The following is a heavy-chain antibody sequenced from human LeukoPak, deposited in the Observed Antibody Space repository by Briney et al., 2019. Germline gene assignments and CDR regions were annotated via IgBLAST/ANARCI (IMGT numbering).Heavy chain of an antibody. D-gene: IGHD6-19*01. J-gene: IGHJ1*01. CDR3: ATPPYSSGWYVYFQH. V-gene: IGHV1-2*02. CDR2: INPNSGDT. Sequence: ASVKVSCKASGYTFTGYYMHWVRQAPGQGLEWMGWINPNSGDTNYAQKFQGRVTMTRDTSISTAYMELSRLRSDDTAVYYCATPPYSSGWYVYFQHWGQGTLVTVSS. CDR1: GYTFTGYY.